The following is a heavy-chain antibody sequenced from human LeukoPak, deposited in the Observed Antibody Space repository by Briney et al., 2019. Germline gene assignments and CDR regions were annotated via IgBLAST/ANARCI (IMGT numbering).Heavy chain of an antibody. CDR2: INHSGST. J-gene: IGHJ5*02. CDR3: ARGRPYSSGVPPWFDP. Sequence: SETLSLTCAVYGGSFSGYYWSWIRQPPGKGLEWIGEINHSGSTNYNPSLKSRVTISLDTSKNQFSLTMNSVTAADTALYYCARGRPYSSGVPPWFDPWGQGTLVTVSS. D-gene: IGHD6-19*01. CDR1: GGSFSGYY. V-gene: IGHV4-34*01.